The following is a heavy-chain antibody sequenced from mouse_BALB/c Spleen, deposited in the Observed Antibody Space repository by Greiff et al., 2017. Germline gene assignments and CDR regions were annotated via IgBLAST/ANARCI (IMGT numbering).Heavy chain of an antibody. J-gene: IGHJ2*01. CDR1: GYTFTSYW. V-gene: IGHV1-87*01. D-gene: IGHD2-1*01. CDR3: ARSPSGNFLDY. CDR2: IYPGDGDT. Sequence: VQLQESGAELARPGASVKLSCKASGYTFTSYWMQWVKQRPGQGLEWIGAIYPGDGDTRYTQKFKGKATLTADKSSSTAYMQLSSLASEDSAVYYCARSPSGNFLDYWGQGTTLTVSS.